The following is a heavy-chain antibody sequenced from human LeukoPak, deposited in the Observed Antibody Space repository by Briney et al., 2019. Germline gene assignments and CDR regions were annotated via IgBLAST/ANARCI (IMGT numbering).Heavy chain of an antibody. CDR1: GGTFSSYA. CDR2: IIPILGIA. D-gene: IGHD3-10*01. J-gene: IGHJ3*02. V-gene: IGHV1-69*04. Sequence: ASVKVSCKASGGTFSSYAISWVRQAPGQGLEWMGRIIPILGIANYAQKFQGRVTITADKSTSTAYMELSSLRSEDTAVYYCATGRDRDGSGSYDAFDIWGQGTMVTVSS. CDR3: ATGRDRDGSGSYDAFDI.